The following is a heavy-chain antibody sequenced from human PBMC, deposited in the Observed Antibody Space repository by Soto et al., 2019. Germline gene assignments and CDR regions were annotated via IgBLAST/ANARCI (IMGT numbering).Heavy chain of an antibody. V-gene: IGHV1-69*13. CDR1: GGTFSSYA. CDR2: IIPIFGTA. Sequence: SVKVSCKASGGTFSSYAISWVRQAPGQGLEWMGGIIPIFGTAYYAQKFQCRVTITEDESTSTAYMELGSLRSEDTAVYYPATDHWKTYYYYYGLDVWGQGTTVTVSS. J-gene: IGHJ6*02. CDR3: ATDHWKTYYYYYGLDV. D-gene: IGHD1-1*01.